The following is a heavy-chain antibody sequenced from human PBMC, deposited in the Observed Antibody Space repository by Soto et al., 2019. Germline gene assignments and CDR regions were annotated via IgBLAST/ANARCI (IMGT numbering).Heavy chain of an antibody. J-gene: IGHJ4*02. CDR2: INHSGST. CDR3: ARGLDIVVVVAAIYYFDY. V-gene: IGHV4-34*01. D-gene: IGHD2-15*01. CDR1: GGSFILYY. Sequence: SETLSLAYAVYGGSFILYYWIWIRQPPGKGLEWIGEINHSGSTNYNPSLKSRVTISVDTSKNQFSLKLSSVTAADTAVYYCARGLDIVVVVAAIYYFDYWGQG.